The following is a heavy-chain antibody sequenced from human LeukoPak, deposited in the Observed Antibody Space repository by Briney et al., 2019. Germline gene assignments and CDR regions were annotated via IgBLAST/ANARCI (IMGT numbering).Heavy chain of an antibody. D-gene: IGHD2-21*02. Sequence: ASVKVSCKASGYTFTGYYMHWVRQAPGQGLEWMGWINPDSGATKYAQKFQGRVTMTGDTSISTAYMELRRLRSDDTAVYYCARTNCGGDCYASRGWFDLWGQGTLVTVSS. CDR3: ARTNCGGDCYASRGWFDL. V-gene: IGHV1-2*02. J-gene: IGHJ5*02. CDR2: INPDSGAT. CDR1: GYTFTGYY.